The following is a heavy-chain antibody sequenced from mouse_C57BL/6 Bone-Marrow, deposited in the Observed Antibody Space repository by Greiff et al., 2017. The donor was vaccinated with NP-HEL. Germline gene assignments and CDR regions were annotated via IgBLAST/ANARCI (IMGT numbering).Heavy chain of an antibody. CDR3: ARVCYYGSRYWYFDV. Sequence: VQLQQSGPELVKPGASVKISCKASGYAFSSSWMNWVKQRPGKGLEWIGRIYPGDGDTNYNGKFKGKATLTANKSSSTAYMQLSSLTSEDSAVYFCARVCYYGSRYWYFDVWGTGTTVTVSS. D-gene: IGHD1-1*01. CDR1: GYAFSSSW. J-gene: IGHJ1*03. V-gene: IGHV1-82*01. CDR2: IYPGDGDT.